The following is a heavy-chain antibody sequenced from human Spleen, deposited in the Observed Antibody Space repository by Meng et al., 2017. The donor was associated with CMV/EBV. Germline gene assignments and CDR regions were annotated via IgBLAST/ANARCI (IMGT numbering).Heavy chain of an antibody. Sequence: ASVKVSCKASGYTFSGNYIYWVRQAPGQGLAWMGWINPNTGDTNYTQKFQDRVTMTRDTSISTAYMEISSLRSDDTAVYYCVRVRNVIMDVWGQGTTVTVSS. J-gene: IGHJ6*02. CDR1: GYTFSGNY. CDR3: VRVRNVIMDV. V-gene: IGHV1-2*02. CDR2: INPNTGDT. D-gene: IGHD2/OR15-2a*01.